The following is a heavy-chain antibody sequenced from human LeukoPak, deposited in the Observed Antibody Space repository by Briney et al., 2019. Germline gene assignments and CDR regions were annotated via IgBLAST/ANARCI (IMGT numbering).Heavy chain of an antibody. V-gene: IGHV1-18*01. D-gene: IGHD2-2*01. CDR2: ISAYNGNT. Sequence: ASVKVSCKASGGTFSSYAISWVRQAPGQGLEWMGWISAYNGNTNYAQKLQGRVTMTTDTSTSTAYMELRSLRSDDTAVYYCARVRFSYCSSTSCYYFDYWGQGTLVTVSS. CDR3: ARVRFSYCSSTSCYYFDY. CDR1: GGTFSSYA. J-gene: IGHJ4*02.